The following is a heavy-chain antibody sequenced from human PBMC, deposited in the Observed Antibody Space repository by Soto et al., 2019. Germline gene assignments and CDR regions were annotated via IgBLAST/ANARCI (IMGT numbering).Heavy chain of an antibody. CDR3: ARGRDAYKGGNY. V-gene: IGHV4-34*01. D-gene: IGHD3-16*01. J-gene: IGHJ4*02. Sequence: SETLSLTCAVYGGSLRDYYSSWIRQSPEKGLEWIGEIHPSGSTNYNPSLESRVTISLDTSKNEPSLKLTSVTAADTAVYYCARGRDAYKGGNYWGQGTMVTVSS. CDR2: IHPSGST. CDR1: GGSLRDYY.